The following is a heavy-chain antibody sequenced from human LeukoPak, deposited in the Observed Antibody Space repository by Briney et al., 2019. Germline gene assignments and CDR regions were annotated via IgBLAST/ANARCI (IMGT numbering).Heavy chain of an antibody. CDR2: IIPILGIA. V-gene: IGHV1-69*04. CDR1: GGTFSSYA. J-gene: IGHJ2*01. CDR3: ARASGVRNWYFDL. D-gene: IGHD3-10*01. Sequence: ASVKVSCKASGGTFSSYAISWVRQAPGQGLEWMGRIIPILGIANYAQKFQGRVTITADKSTSTAYMELSSLRSEDTAAYYCARASGVRNWYFDLWGRGTLVTVSS.